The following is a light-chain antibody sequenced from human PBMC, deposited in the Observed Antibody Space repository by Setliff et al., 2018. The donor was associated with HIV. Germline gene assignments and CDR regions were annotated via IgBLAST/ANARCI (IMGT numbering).Light chain of an antibody. CDR2: DVT. Sequence: QSALTQPRSVSGSPGQSVSISCTGTSSYVGAYNYVSWFQQHPGKAPKLIIYDVTKRPSGVPDRFSASKSANTASLTISGLQPEDEADYYCSSYAGTYIYVLFGGGTKVTVL. CDR3: SSYAGTYIYVL. J-gene: IGLJ2*01. CDR1: SSYVGAYNY. V-gene: IGLV2-11*01.